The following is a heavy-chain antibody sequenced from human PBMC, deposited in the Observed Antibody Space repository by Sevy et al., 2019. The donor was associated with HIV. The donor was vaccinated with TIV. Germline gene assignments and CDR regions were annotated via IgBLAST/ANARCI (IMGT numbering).Heavy chain of an antibody. CDR1: GFRFDGYG. J-gene: IGHJ3*02. CDR3: ASEGGGQEGLDI. V-gene: IGHV3-20*04. D-gene: IGHD3-10*01. CDR2: INWNGGST. Sequence: GGSLRLSCAASGFRFDGYGMSWVRQAPGKGLEWASNINWNGGSTAFADSVKRRFTISRDNAKNFLYLQMNSLSAEDTAFYYSASEGGGQEGLDIWGQGTLVTVSS.